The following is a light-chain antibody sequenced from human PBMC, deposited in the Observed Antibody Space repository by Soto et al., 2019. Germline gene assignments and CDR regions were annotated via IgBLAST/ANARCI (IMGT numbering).Light chain of an antibody. J-gene: IGKJ4*01. V-gene: IGKV3-20*01. CDR1: QSLSTY. CDR3: QHYANSPRA. Sequence: EIVLTQSPGTLSLSPGERATLSCRASQSLSTYLAWYRQKPGQAPRLLIYGASSRATGIPDRFSGSGSGTDFTLTISRLEPEDFAVYYCQHYANSPRAFGGGTKVEIK. CDR2: GAS.